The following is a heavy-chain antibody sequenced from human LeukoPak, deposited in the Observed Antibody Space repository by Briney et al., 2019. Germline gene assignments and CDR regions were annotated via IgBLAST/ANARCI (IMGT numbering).Heavy chain of an antibody. V-gene: IGHV3-11*06. CDR3: AGVDTAMAPYYYYGMDV. J-gene: IGHJ6*02. CDR1: GFTFSDYY. Sequence: PGGSLRLSCTASGFTFSDYYMSWIRQAPGKGLEWVSYISSSSSYTKYADSVKGRFTISRDNAKNSLYLQMNSLRAEDTAVYYCAGVDTAMAPYYYYGMDVRGQGTTVTVSS. D-gene: IGHD5-18*01. CDR2: ISSSSSYT.